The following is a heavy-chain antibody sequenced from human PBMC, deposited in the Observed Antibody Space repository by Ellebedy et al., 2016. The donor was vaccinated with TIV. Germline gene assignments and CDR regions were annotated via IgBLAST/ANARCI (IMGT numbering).Heavy chain of an antibody. Sequence: GESLKISCAASGFTLSTYAMSWVRQAPGKGLEWVSGISGSGGGTYYADSVKGRFTVSRDKSKNTLYLQMNSLRAEDTAVYYCAKAYSSGCYVGWFDPWGQGTLVTVSS. J-gene: IGHJ5*02. CDR2: ISGSGGGT. D-gene: IGHD6-19*01. V-gene: IGHV3-23*01. CDR1: GFTLSTYA. CDR3: AKAYSSGCYVGWFDP.